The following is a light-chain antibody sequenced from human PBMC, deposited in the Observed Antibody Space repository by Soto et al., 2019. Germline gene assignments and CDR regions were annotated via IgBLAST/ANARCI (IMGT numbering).Light chain of an antibody. Sequence: EIVLTQSPGTLSLSPGERATLSCRASQRVSTSYLAWYQHKPGQAPRLLIYGTSNRATGIPDRFSGSGSGTDFSLTISRLDPEDFAVYYCHQYGDSPFTFGGGTKVEIK. V-gene: IGKV3-20*01. CDR3: HQYGDSPFT. CDR1: QRVSTSY. CDR2: GTS. J-gene: IGKJ4*01.